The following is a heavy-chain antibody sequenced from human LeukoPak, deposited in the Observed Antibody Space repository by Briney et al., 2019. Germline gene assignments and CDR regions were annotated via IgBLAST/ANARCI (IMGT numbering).Heavy chain of an antibody. CDR3: ARVAYCGGDCEYDAFDI. J-gene: IGHJ3*02. Sequence: ASVKVSCKASGYTFTSYGISWVRQAPGQGLEWMGLISAYNGSTNYAQKLQGRVTMTTDTSTSTAYMELRSLRSDDTAVYYCARVAYCGGDCEYDAFDIWGQGTMVTVSS. D-gene: IGHD2-21*02. CDR1: GYTFTSYG. CDR2: ISAYNGST. V-gene: IGHV1-18*01.